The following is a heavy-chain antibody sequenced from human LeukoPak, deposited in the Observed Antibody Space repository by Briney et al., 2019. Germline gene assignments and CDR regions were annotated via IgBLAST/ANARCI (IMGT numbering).Heavy chain of an antibody. CDR2: ISWNSGSI. J-gene: IGHJ6*02. CDR3: AKVLGNYYYGMDV. D-gene: IGHD2-15*01. V-gene: IGHV3-9*01. Sequence: GGSLRLSCAASGFTFDDYAMHWVRQAPGKGLKWVSGISWNSGSIGYADSVKGRFTISRDNAKNSLYLQMNSLRAEDTALYYCAKVLGNYYYGMDVWGQGTTVTVSS. CDR1: GFTFDDYA.